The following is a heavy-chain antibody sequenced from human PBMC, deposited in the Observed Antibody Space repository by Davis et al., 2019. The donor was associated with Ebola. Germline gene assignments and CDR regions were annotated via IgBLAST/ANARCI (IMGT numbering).Heavy chain of an antibody. D-gene: IGHD3-3*01. J-gene: IGHJ4*02. Sequence: AASANLSCMASAYTFTRYAISWARQAPGQGLEWMGWISAYNGNTNYAQKLQGRVTMTTDTSPSTAYMEVRILRSEDTAVYYCAGGAVIIPDYWGQGTLVTVSS. CDR2: ISAYNGNT. CDR1: AYTFTRYA. CDR3: AGGAVIIPDY. V-gene: IGHV1-18*01.